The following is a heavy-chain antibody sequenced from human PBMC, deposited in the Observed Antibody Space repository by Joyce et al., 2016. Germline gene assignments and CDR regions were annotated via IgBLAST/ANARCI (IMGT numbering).Heavy chain of an antibody. V-gene: IGHV4-31*03. CDR2: THNREST. D-gene: IGHD3-22*01. CDR1: GGSISSGGYY. J-gene: IGHJ4*02. Sequence: QVQLQESGPGLVKPSQTLSLTCSVSGGSISSGGYYWSWIRQHPGKGLEWIGYTHNRESTYYNPSLKSRVTTSVDTSKNQFSLKLSSVTAADTAVYYCARFNYYDSSGGVSWYFDYWGQGTLVTVSS. CDR3: ARFNYYDSSGGVSWYFDY.